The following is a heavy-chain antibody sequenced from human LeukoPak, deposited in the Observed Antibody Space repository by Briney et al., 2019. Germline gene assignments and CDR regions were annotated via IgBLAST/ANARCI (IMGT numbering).Heavy chain of an antibody. D-gene: IGHD5/OR15-5a*01. V-gene: IGHV1-18*01. Sequence: GASVTVSCKASGYTFTRYGITWVRQAPGRGLEWLAWISPYTGHTNYAQNLQGRVSLTTDTSTGTAYMDLRSLRSDDTAVYYCARGGEVDLMSTISPFDSWGQGTLVTVSS. CDR3: ARGGEVDLMSTISPFDS. CDR2: ISPYTGHT. J-gene: IGHJ4*02. CDR1: GYTFTRYG.